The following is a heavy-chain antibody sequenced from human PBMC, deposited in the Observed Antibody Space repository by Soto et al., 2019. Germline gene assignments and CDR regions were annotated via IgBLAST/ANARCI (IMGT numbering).Heavy chain of an antibody. CDR3: AREDGDIVGRAPYGMDV. V-gene: IGHV4-31*03. CDR1: GGSISSGGYY. D-gene: IGHD5-12*01. J-gene: IGHJ6*02. Sequence: PSETLSLTCTVSGGSISSGGYYWSWIRQHPGKGLEWIGYIYYSGSTYYNPSLKSRVTISVDTSKNQFSLKLSSVTAADTAVYYCAREDGDIVGRAPYGMDVWGQGTTVTVSS. CDR2: IYYSGST.